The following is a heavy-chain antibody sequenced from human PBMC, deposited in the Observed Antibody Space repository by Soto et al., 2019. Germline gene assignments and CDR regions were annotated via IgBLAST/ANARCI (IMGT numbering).Heavy chain of an antibody. CDR3: ARIPPGWGGGQLVLDY. V-gene: IGHV3-74*01. CDR2: INSDASTT. J-gene: IGHJ4*02. CDR1: GFTFSSFW. Sequence: PGGSLRLSCAASGFTFSSFWMYWVRQAPGKGLVWVSRINSDASTTSYADSVKGRFTISRDNAKNTLYLQMNSLRAEDTAVYYCARIPPGWGGGQLVLDYWGQGTLVTVSS. D-gene: IGHD6-13*01.